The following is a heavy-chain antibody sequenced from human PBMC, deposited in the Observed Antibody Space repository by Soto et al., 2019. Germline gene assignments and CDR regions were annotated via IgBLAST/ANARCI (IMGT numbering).Heavy chain of an antibody. Sequence: ASLKVSSKPSGCTFTSYGISWVGQAPGQGLEWMGWISAYNGDTNYAQKLQGRVTMTTDTSTSTAYMELRSLRSDDTAVYYCARDLDYGDDHYFDYWGQGTLVTGSA. D-gene: IGHD4-17*01. CDR1: GCTFTSYG. CDR3: ARDLDYGDDHYFDY. CDR2: ISAYNGDT. V-gene: IGHV1-18*01. J-gene: IGHJ4*02.